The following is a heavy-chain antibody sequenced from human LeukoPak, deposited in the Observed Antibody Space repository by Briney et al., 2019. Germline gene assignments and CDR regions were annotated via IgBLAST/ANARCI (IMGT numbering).Heavy chain of an antibody. J-gene: IGHJ6*02. CDR3: AKDMGRYSSGWPGGMDV. CDR2: ISWNSGSI. CDR1: GFTFDDYA. D-gene: IGHD6-19*01. Sequence: PGGSLRLPCAASGFTFDDYAMHWVRQAPGKGLEWVSGISWNSGSIGYADSVKGRFTISRDNAKNSLYLQMNSLRAEDTALYYCAKDMGRYSSGWPGGMDVWGQGTTVTVSS. V-gene: IGHV3-9*01.